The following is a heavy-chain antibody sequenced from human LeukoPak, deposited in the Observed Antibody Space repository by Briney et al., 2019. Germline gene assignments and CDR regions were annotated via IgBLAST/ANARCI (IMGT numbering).Heavy chain of an antibody. J-gene: IGHJ4*02. CDR2: IYYSGTT. V-gene: IGHV4-59*08. CDR1: GGSISPYY. D-gene: IGHD2-15*01. CDR3: ARRHQVVFHFDY. Sequence: TSETLSLTCSVSGGSISPYYWSWIRQPPGKGLEWIGYIYYSGTTNYNPSLQSRVTISVATSKNQFSLKLSSVTAADTAVYYCARRHQVVFHFDYWGQGTLVTVSS.